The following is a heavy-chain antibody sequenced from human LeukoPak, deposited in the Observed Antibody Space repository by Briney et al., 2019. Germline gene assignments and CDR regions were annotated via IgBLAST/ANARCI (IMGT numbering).Heavy chain of an antibody. J-gene: IGHJ5*02. V-gene: IGHV4-34*01. D-gene: IGHD6-13*01. CDR2: INHSGST. CDR3: ARKGGGQLVNTRRWFDP. CDR1: GGSFSGYY. Sequence: SETLSLTCTVYGGSFSGYYWSWIRQPPGKSLEWIGEINHSGSTNYNPSLKSRVNISVDTSKNQLSLRLSSVTAADTAVYYCARKGGGQLVNTRRWFDPWGQGTLVTVSS.